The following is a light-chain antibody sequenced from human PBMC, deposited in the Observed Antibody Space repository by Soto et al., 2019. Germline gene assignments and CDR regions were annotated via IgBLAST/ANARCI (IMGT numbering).Light chain of an antibody. CDR2: DAS. CDR3: QQRSNWPPYT. J-gene: IGKJ2*01. CDR1: QSVSSY. V-gene: IGKV3-11*01. Sequence: EIVLTQSPATLSLSLGERGTLSCRARQSVSSYLAWYQQKPGQAPRRLIYDASNRATGIPARFSGSGSGTDFTLTISSLEPEDFAVNYCQQRSNWPPYTFGQGTKLEIK.